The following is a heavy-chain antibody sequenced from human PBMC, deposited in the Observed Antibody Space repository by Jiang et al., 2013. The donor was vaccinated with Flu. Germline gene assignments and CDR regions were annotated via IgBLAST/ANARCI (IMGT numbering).Heavy chain of an antibody. Sequence: QLVESGAEVKKPGSSMKVSCKASGDTFDRYAITWVRQAPGQGLEWMGGIVPMLGPAIYAQKFRGKVTITADKSTSTAYMELSSLRSEDTAVYYCARVAVALALAGSYFYMDVWGKGTTVVVSS. CDR3: ARVAVALALAGSYFYMDV. D-gene: IGHD6-19*01. CDR2: IVPMLGPA. V-gene: IGHV1-69*06. J-gene: IGHJ6*03. CDR1: GDTFDRYA.